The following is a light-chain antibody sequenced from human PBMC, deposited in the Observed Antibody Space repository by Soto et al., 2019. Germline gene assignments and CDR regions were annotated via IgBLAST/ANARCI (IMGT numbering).Light chain of an antibody. Sequence: AIQLTQSPSSLSASVGDRVTITCRASQGISSALAWYQQKPGKAPKLLIYDASILESGVPSRFSGSGSGTDFTLTISSLQPEDFATYDGQPFNSYQITFGQGTRLEIK. V-gene: IGKV1-13*02. CDR3: QPFNSYQIT. CDR2: DAS. CDR1: QGISSA. J-gene: IGKJ5*01.